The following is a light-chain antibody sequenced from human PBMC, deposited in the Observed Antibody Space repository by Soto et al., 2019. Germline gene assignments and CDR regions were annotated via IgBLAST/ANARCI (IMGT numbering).Light chain of an antibody. CDR1: NSDVGIYDF. Sequence: QSVLTQPASVSGTPGQSITISCTGSNSDVGIYDFVSWYQHHPGRAPKLIVSEVSHRPSGVSNRFSGSKSGNTASLTISGLQSEDEADDYCISYTSDDVRYVFGTGTKVTVL. CDR3: ISYTSDDVRYV. J-gene: IGLJ1*01. CDR2: EVS. V-gene: IGLV2-14*01.